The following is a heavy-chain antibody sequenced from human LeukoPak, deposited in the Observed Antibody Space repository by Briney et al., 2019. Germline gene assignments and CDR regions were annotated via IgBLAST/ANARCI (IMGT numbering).Heavy chain of an antibody. CDR3: ARPAAATGENDAFDI. CDR2: INHSGST. D-gene: IGHD2-15*01. V-gene: IGHV4-34*01. CDR1: GGSFSGYY. Sequence: SETLSLTCAVYGGSFSGYYWSWIRQPPGKGLEWIGEINHSGSTNYNPSLKSRVTISVDTSKNQFSLKLSSVTAADTAVYYCARPAAATGENDAFDIWGQGTMVTVSS. J-gene: IGHJ3*02.